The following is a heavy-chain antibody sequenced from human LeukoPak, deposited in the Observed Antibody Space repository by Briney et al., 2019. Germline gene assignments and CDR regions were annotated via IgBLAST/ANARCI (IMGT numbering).Heavy chain of an antibody. Sequence: GGSLRLSCVASGFTFSSYEMNWVRQAPGKGLEWVSYISSSGSTIYYADSVKGRFTISRDNSKNTLYLQMNSLRAEDTAVYYCAKSEHWPALDYWGQGTLVTVSS. J-gene: IGHJ4*02. V-gene: IGHV3-48*03. CDR2: ISSSGSTI. D-gene: IGHD1-14*01. CDR3: AKSEHWPALDY. CDR1: GFTFSSYE.